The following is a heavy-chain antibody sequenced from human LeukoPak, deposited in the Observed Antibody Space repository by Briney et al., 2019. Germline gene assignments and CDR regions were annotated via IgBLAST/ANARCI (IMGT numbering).Heavy chain of an antibody. CDR3: ARLGSYHDF. CDR2: IHATGGS. J-gene: IGHJ4*02. CDR1: GASIRNYY. V-gene: IGHV4-4*09. Sequence: MTSETLSLTCTVSGASIRNYYWSWIRQTPEKGLEWMGYIHATGGSNYYLSLKSRLTVSIDTSRNQLSLKLTSVTAADTAVYYCARLGSYHDFWGQGALVTVSS. D-gene: IGHD1-26*01.